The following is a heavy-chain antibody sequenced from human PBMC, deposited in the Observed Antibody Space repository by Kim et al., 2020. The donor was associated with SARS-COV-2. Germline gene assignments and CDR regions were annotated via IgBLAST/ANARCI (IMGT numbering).Heavy chain of an antibody. Sequence: GGSLRLSCAASGFTFSSYDMHWVRQATGKGLEWVSAIGTAGDTYYPGSVKGRFTISRENAKNSLYLQMNSLRAGDTAVYYCARGGTTGPLGDDAFDIWGQGTMVTVSS. J-gene: IGHJ3*02. CDR2: IGTAGDT. CDR1: GFTFSSYD. V-gene: IGHV3-13*04. D-gene: IGHD1-1*01. CDR3: ARGGTTGPLGDDAFDI.